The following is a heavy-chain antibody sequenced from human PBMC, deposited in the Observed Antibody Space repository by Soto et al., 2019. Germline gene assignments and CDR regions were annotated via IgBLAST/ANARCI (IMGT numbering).Heavy chain of an antibody. V-gene: IGHV3-23*01. Sequence: EVQLLESGGGLVQPGGSLRLSCAASGFTFSSYAMSWVRQAPGKGLEWVSAISGSGGSTYYADSVKGRFTIPRDNSKNTLYLQMNSLRAEDTAVYYCAKLGERLNGMDVWGQGTTVTVSS. CDR3: AKLGERLNGMDV. D-gene: IGHD6-25*01. J-gene: IGHJ6*02. CDR2: ISGSGGST. CDR1: GFTFSSYA.